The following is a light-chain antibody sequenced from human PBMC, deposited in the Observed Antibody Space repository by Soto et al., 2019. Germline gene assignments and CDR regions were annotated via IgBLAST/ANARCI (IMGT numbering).Light chain of an antibody. CDR2: GSG. V-gene: IGLV1-40*01. J-gene: IGLJ1*01. CDR1: SSNIGASYD. CDR3: QSYDSSLSGYV. Sequence: QSVKRHPPSVSWAPGHRAAISYAGSSSNIGASYDVHWYQQLPGTAPKVVIYGSGNRPSGVPDRFSGSKSGTSASLAIAGLHAEDEADYHCQSYDSSLSGYVFGTATKVTVL.